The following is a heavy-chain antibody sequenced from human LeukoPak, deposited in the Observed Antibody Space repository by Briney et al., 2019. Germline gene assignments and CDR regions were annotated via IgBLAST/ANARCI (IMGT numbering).Heavy chain of an antibody. J-gene: IGHJ4*02. CDR1: GFTFSSYA. CDR3: AKAVSDFWSGHDY. CDR2: ISGNGGST. D-gene: IGHD3-3*01. Sequence: GGSLRLSCAASGFTFSSYAMSWVRQAPGKGLEWVSAISGNGGSTQYADSVQGRFAISRDNSKNTLYLQMNSLRAEDTAVYYCAKAVSDFWSGHDYWGQGTLVTVSS. V-gene: IGHV3-23*01.